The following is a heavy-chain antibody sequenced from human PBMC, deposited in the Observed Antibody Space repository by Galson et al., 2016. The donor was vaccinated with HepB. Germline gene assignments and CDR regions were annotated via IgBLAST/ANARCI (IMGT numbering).Heavy chain of an antibody. CDR2: IKRDGSDK. V-gene: IGHV3-7*01. Sequence: SLRLSCAASGFTFSRNWMSWVRQAPGKGLEWVANIKRDGSDKSYVDSVKGRFTISRDNAKNSLYPQMDSLRAEDTAVYYCARRDYTFDPWGQGTLVTVSS. J-gene: IGHJ5*02. CDR1: GFTFSRNW. D-gene: IGHD4-11*01. CDR3: ARRDYTFDP.